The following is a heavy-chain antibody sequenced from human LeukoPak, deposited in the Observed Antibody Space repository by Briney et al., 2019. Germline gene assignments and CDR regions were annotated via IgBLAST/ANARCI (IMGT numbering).Heavy chain of an antibody. J-gene: IGHJ4*02. Sequence: GGSLRLSCAASGFTFSSYWVHWVRQAPGKGLEWVALIWYDGSSKHYADSVRGRFTISRDNSKNTLYLQMNSLRAEDTAVYYCARDFELSHWGQGTLVTVSS. V-gene: IGHV3-33*08. CDR1: GFTFSSYW. CDR3: ARDFELSH. D-gene: IGHD3-16*02. CDR2: IWYDGSSK.